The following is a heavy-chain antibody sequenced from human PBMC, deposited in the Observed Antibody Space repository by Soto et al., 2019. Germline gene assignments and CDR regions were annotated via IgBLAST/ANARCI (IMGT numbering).Heavy chain of an antibody. Sequence: ASVKVSCKASGYTFTSYGISWVRQAPGQGLEWMGWISAYNGNTNYAQKLQGRVTMTTDTSTSTAYMELRSLRSDDTAVYYCARDWELGRTVGATAFDIWGQGTMVTVSS. CDR1: GYTFTSYG. CDR3: ARDWELGRTVGATAFDI. J-gene: IGHJ3*02. CDR2: ISAYNGNT. V-gene: IGHV1-18*01. D-gene: IGHD1-26*01.